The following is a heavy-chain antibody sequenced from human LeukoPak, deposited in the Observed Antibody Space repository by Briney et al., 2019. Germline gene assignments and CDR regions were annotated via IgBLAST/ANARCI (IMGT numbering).Heavy chain of an antibody. Sequence: SETLSLTCTVSGGSISSYYWGWIRQPAGKGLEWIGRIYTSGSTNYNPSLKSRVTMSVATSKTQFSLKLSSVTAADTAVYYCARARKTAWSKNPRIAAAMYYFDYWGQGTLVTVSS. D-gene: IGHD6-13*01. J-gene: IGHJ4*02. V-gene: IGHV4-4*07. CDR1: GGSISSYY. CDR3: ARARKTAWSKNPRIAAAMYYFDY. CDR2: IYTSGST.